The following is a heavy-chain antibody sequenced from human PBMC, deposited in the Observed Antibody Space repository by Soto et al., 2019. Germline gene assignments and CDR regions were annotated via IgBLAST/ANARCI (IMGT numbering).Heavy chain of an antibody. CDR3: ARPRYCASPSCYKHYYYGMDT. CDR2: ISTYNSRT. V-gene: IGHV1-18*04. Sequence: QDQLVQSGAEVKKPGASVKISCEASGYTFTSHGISWVRQAPGQGLEWLGWISTYNSRTHYAQKVQGRVTMTTDTSTSTAYLDLRSMTYDDKAVYYWARPRYCASPSCYKHYYYGMDTWGQGTTVSDSS. J-gene: IGHJ6*02. CDR1: GYTFTSHG. D-gene: IGHD2-2*02.